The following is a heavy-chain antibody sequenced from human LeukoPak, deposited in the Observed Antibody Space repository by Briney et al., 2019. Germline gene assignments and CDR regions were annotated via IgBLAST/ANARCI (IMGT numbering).Heavy chain of an antibody. CDR2: IYHSGST. Sequence: SQTLSLTCAVSGGSISSGGYSWSWIRQPPGKGLEWIGYIYHSGSTYYNPSLKSRVTISVDRSKNQFSLKLSSVTAADTAVYYCARVIRYCSSTSCYRGWDNNWFDPWGQGTLVTVSS. V-gene: IGHV4-30-2*01. J-gene: IGHJ5*02. D-gene: IGHD2-2*01. CDR3: ARVIRYCSSTSCYRGWDNNWFDP. CDR1: GGSISSGGYS.